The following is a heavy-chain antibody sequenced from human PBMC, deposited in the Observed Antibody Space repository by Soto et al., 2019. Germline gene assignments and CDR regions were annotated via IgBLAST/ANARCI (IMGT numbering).Heavy chain of an antibody. J-gene: IGHJ6*02. V-gene: IGHV1-8*01. CDR1: GYTFTSYD. CDR3: AKEKKAMVRGVLYYMDV. CDR2: MNPNSGNT. D-gene: IGHD3-10*01. Sequence: ASVKVSCKASGYTFTSYDINWVRQATGQGLEWMGWMNPNSGNTGYAQKFQGRVTMTRNTSISTAYMELSSLRSEDTAVYYCAKEKKAMVRGVLYYMDVWGQGTTVTVSS.